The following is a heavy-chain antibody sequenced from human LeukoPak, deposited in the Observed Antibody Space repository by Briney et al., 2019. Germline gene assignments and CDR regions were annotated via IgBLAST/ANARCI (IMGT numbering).Heavy chain of an antibody. CDR2: IYYSGST. CDR3: YSGSYHDAFDI. J-gene: IGHJ3*02. V-gene: IGHV4-39*01. D-gene: IGHD1-26*01. Sequence: SETLSLTCTVSGGSISSSSYYWGWIRQPPGKGLEWIGSIYYSGSTYYNPSLKSRVTISVDTSKNQFSLKLSSVTAADTAVYYCYSGSYHDAFDIWGQGTMVTVSS. CDR1: GGSISSSSYY.